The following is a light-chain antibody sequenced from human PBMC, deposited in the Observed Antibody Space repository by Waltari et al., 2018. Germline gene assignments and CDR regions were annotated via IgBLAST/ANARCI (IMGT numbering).Light chain of an antibody. CDR1: SSDVGGYNY. CDR3: ASFTGNVV. Sequence: QSALTQPASVSGSPGQSITISCTGTSSDVGGYNYVSWYQQHPGKAPKLLIYDVDYRPSVVSNRFSGSKPVNTASLTISGLQAVDEAVYYCASFTGNVVFGGGTKLTVL. V-gene: IGLV2-14*03. J-gene: IGLJ2*01. CDR2: DVD.